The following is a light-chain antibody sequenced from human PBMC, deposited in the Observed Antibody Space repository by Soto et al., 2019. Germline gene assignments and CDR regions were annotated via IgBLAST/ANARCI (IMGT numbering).Light chain of an antibody. CDR1: QSVSSNN. CDR3: QQYGTSPRT. CDR2: GAS. V-gene: IGKV3-20*01. J-gene: IGKJ1*01. Sequence: IVLTQSPGTLSLSPGERATLSCRASQSVSSNNLAWYQHKRGQAPRLLMYGASSRATGIPDRFSGSGSGTDFTLTITRLEPDDFAVYYWQQYGTSPRTFGQGTKVEIK.